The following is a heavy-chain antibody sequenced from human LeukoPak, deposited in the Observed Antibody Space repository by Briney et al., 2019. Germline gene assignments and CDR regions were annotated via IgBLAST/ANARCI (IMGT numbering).Heavy chain of an antibody. D-gene: IGHD4-17*01. Sequence: EPSETLSLTCSVSGASTTSYYWSWIRQPPGKGLEWIGYIYYSGSTNYNPSLKSRVTISVDTSKNQFSLKLSSVTAADTAVYYCARVAVTTLGHYYYGMDVWGQGTTVTVSS. CDR2: IYYSGST. V-gene: IGHV4-59*01. J-gene: IGHJ6*02. CDR1: GASTTSYY. CDR3: ARVAVTTLGHYYYGMDV.